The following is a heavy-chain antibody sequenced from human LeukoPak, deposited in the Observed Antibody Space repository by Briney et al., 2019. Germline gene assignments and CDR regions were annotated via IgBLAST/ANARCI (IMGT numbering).Heavy chain of an antibody. CDR3: ASGAAHFYFDY. CDR2: IYYSGST. D-gene: IGHD6-6*01. J-gene: IGHJ4*02. V-gene: IGHV4-39*07. CDR1: GGSISSYY. Sequence: SETLSLTCTVSGGSISSYYWGWIRQPPGKGLEWIGSIYYSGSTYYNPSLKSRVTISVDTSKNQFSLKLSSVTAADTAVYYCASGAAHFYFDYWGQGTLVTVSS.